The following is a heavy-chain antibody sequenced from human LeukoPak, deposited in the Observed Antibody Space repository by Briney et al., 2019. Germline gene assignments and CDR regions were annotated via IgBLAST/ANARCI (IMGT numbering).Heavy chain of an antibody. J-gene: IGHJ4*02. CDR2: INPNSVDT. D-gene: IGHD1-26*01. Sequence: RASVKVSCKAYGYTFTGYYIHWVRQAPGQGLEWMGYINPNSVDTNFAQKFQGRVTMTTDTSISTAYMELSRLRSDDTAVYYCTTGSPPFGYWGQGTLVTVSS. V-gene: IGHV1-2*02. CDR3: TTGSPPFGY. CDR1: GYTFTGYY.